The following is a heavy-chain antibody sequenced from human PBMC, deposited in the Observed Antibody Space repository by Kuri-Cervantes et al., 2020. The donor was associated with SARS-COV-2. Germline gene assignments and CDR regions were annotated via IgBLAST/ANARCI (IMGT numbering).Heavy chain of an antibody. J-gene: IGHJ4*02. Sequence: SQTLPLTCAVSGYSISSGNYWGWIRQPPWKGLEWIGRIYHSGSTYYNPSLKSRVTISLDTSKNQLSLNLNSVTAADTAVFYCARHAPSILRFLQWTQPANNFDYWGQGTLVTVSS. V-gene: IGHV4-38-2*01. CDR2: IYHSGST. CDR1: GYSISSGNY. D-gene: IGHD3-3*01. CDR3: ARHAPSILRFLQWTQPANNFDY.